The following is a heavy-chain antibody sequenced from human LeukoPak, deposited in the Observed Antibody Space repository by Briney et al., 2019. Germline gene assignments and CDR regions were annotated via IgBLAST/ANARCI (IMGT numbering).Heavy chain of an antibody. D-gene: IGHD6-19*01. CDR1: GFTFSSYG. CDR2: ISYDGSNK. Sequence: GGSLRLSCAASGFTFSSYGMHWVRQAPGKGLEGVAVISYDGSNKYYADSVKGRFTISRDNSKNTLYLQMNSLRAEDTAVYYCAKEYSSGFSLGSLDYWGQGTLVTVSS. V-gene: IGHV3-30*18. J-gene: IGHJ4*02. CDR3: AKEYSSGFSLGSLDY.